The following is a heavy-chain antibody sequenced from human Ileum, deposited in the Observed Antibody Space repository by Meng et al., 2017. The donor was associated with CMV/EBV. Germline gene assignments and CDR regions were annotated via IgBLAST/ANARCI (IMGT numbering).Heavy chain of an antibody. CDR3: ARGGYCSISICYPVNAFDI. CDR1: GFTFSSYE. V-gene: IGHV3-48*03. CDR2: IDTSGSNM. D-gene: IGHD2-15*01. Sequence: GESLKISCAASGFTFSSYEMNWVRQAPGKGLERVSYIDTSGSNMYYADSVKGRFTISRDNAKNSLYLQMNSLRAEDTAVYYCARGGYCSISICYPVNAFDIWGQGKTVT. J-gene: IGHJ3*02.